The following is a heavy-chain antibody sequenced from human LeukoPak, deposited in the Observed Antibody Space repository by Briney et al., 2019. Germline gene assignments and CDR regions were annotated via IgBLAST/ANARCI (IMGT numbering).Heavy chain of an antibody. CDR1: GDSISTSAYY. J-gene: IGHJ5*02. D-gene: IGHD4-17*01. CDR2: IYYDGNT. CDR3: ARGDDYVGFDP. Sequence: SETLSLTCAVSGDSISTSAYYWDWSRQPPGKGLEWIGNIYYDGNTRYNPSLKSRVTISVDRSKNQFSLKLSSVTAADTAVYYCARGDDYVGFDPWGQGTLVTVSS. V-gene: IGHV4-39*07.